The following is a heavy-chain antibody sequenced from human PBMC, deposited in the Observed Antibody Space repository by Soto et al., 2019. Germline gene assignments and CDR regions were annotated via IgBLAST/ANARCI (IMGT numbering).Heavy chain of an antibody. CDR2: INTNNGNT. CDR1: GYSFTSYG. D-gene: IGHD2-15*01. CDR3: AMDLLGSLDV. J-gene: IGHJ3*01. Sequence: QVQLVQSGAVVKKPGASVKVSCKASGYSFTSYGIGWVRQAPGRGLEWMGWINTNNGNTNSAQRLQGRVTMTADTSTRTAYMELRSLSFDDTAVYYCAMDLLGSLDVWGQGTMVTISS. V-gene: IGHV1-18*01.